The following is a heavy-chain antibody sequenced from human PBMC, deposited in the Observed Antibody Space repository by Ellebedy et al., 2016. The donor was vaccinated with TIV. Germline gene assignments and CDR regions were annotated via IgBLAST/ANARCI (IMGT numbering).Heavy chain of an antibody. CDR1: GGSFSGYY. CDR3: ARGGALWFGEYDPNPYYYYGMDV. CDR2: INHSGST. V-gene: IGHV4-34*01. Sequence: MPSETLSLTCAVYGGSFSGYYWSWIRQPPGKGLEWIGEINHSGSTNYNPSLKSRVTISVDTSKNQFSLKLSSVTAADTAVYYCARGGALWFGEYDPNPYYYYGMDVWGQGTTVTVSS. D-gene: IGHD3-10*01. J-gene: IGHJ6*02.